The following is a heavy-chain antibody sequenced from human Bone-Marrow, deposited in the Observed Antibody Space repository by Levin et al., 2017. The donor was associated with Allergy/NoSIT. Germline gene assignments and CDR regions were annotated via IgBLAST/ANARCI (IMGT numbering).Heavy chain of an antibody. V-gene: IGHV4-61*01. CDR3: ARELGSSYDYVRGSPSGGFDI. CDR1: GGSANSEISF. Sequence: SETLSLTCTVSGGSANSEISFWSWIRQPPGKGLEWIGYIYYSGGTNSKPSLKSRVTISLDTSKHQFSLKLTSVTPADTALYFCARELGSSYDYVRGSPSGGFDIWGQGTMVTVSS. D-gene: IGHD3-16*01. J-gene: IGHJ3*02. CDR2: IYYSGGT.